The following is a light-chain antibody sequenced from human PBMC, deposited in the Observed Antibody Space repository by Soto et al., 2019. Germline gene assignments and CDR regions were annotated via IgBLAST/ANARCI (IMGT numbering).Light chain of an antibody. CDR2: TNT. J-gene: IGLJ1*01. CDR1: SSNVGGNP. CDR3: ASWDDRLNGPV. V-gene: IGLV1-44*01. Sequence: QSVLTQPPSASGTPGQRVTISCSGSSSNVGGNPVNWYQHVPTTAPKFLIYTNTQRPSGVPDRFSGSKSGTSASLAISGLQSEDEADYYCASWDDRLNGPVFGTGTKVTVL.